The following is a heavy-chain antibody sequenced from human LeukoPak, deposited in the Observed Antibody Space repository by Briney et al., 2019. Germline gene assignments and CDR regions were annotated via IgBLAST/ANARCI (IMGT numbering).Heavy chain of an antibody. CDR1: GGSISSYY. D-gene: IGHD3-22*01. CDR3: ARERVDCDSSGEGSWFDP. J-gene: IGHJ5*02. V-gene: IGHV4-59*01. Sequence: SETLSLTCTVSGGSISSYYWSWIRQPPGKGLEWIGYIYYSGSTNYNPSLKSRVTISVDTSKNQFPLKLSSVTAADTAVYYCARERVDCDSSGEGSWFDPWGQGTLVTVSS. CDR2: IYYSGST.